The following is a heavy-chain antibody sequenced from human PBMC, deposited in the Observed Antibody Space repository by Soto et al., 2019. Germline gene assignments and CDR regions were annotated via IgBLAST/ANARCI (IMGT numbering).Heavy chain of an antibody. J-gene: IGHJ6*02. V-gene: IGHV1-46*01. Sequence: QVQLVQSGAEVKKPGASVNVSCKASGYTLTSHYIHWVRQAPGQGLEWMGIINPGGVSKTYAQEFQGRITMTRDTSTSTVYMELSSLSSQDTAVYYCARAPSWHGLDVWGQGTTVTVSS. CDR3: ARAPSWHGLDV. CDR2: INPGGVSK. CDR1: GYTLTSHY.